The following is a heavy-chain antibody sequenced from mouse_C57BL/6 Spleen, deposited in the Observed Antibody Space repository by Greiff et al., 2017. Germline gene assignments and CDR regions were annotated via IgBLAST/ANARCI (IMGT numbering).Heavy chain of an antibody. J-gene: IGHJ2*01. CDR2: IDPSDSYT. CDR3: ARSYYSTYFDF. CDR1: GYTFTSYW. D-gene: IGHD2-5*01. Sequence: QVQLKQPGAELVMPGASVKLSCKASGYTFTSYWMHWVKQRPGQGLEWIGEIDPSDSYTNYNQKFKGKSTLTVDKSSSTAYMQLSSLTSEDSAVYYCARSYYSTYFDFWGQGTTLTVSS. V-gene: IGHV1-69*01.